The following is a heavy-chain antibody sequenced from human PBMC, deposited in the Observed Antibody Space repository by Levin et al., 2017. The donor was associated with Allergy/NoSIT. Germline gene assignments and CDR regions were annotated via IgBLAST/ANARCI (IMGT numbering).Heavy chain of an antibody. CDR3: VRQPSAAGYGMDV. J-gene: IGHJ6*02. Sequence: GGSLRLSCAVSGFTFSSYWMYWVRQAPGKGLVTAARLNRDGSETTYADSVKGRFTISRDDDKNILYLQMNRLRAEDTAVYYCVRQPSAAGYGMDVWGQGTTVTVSS. CDR1: GFTFSSYW. V-gene: IGHV3-74*03. CDR2: LNRDGSET.